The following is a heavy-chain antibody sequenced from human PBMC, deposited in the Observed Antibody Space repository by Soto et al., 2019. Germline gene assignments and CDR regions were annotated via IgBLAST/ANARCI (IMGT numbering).Heavy chain of an antibody. CDR1: GFTFSNYA. CDR2: ITATGGST. J-gene: IGHJ4*02. D-gene: IGHD3-10*01. Sequence: EVQLLESGGGLVQPGGSLRLSCAASGFTFSNYAMSWVRQAPGKGLEWVSAITATGGSTYYADSVKGRFTISRDNSKNTLYLPMNSLRAEDTAVYYCAKKFHYGSGSYLYYFDYWGQGTLVTVSS. CDR3: AKKFHYGSGSYLYYFDY. V-gene: IGHV3-23*01.